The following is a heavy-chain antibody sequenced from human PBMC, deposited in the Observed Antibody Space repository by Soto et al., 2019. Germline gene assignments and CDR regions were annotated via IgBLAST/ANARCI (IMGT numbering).Heavy chain of an antibody. CDR1: GGSFSGYY. J-gene: IGHJ6*03. CDR2: INHSGST. CDR3: ARKRRKTCGSAQYYYYYYMDV. D-gene: IGHD3-10*01. V-gene: IGHV4-34*01. Sequence: QVQLQQWGAGLLKPSETLSLTCAVYGGSFSGYYWSWIRQPPGKGLEWIGEINHSGSTNYNPSLKSRVTISVDTSKNQFSQKLSSVTAADTAVYYCARKRRKTCGSAQYYYYYYMDVWGKGTTVTVSS.